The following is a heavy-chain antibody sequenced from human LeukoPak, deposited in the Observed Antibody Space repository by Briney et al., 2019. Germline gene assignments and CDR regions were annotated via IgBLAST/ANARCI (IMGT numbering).Heavy chain of an antibody. D-gene: IGHD5/OR15-5a*01. CDR1: GFMFSDFY. CDR3: ASDQVSGVFDY. J-gene: IGHJ4*02. V-gene: IGHV3-11*05. Sequence: PDGSLILSCAGSGFMFSDFYINWIRQSPGKGLEWLAYISADGSYTTYGDSVKGRFVISRDNAKNSVSLQMNSLRVEDTAVYFCASDQVSGVFDYWGQGARVTVS. CDR2: ISADGSYT.